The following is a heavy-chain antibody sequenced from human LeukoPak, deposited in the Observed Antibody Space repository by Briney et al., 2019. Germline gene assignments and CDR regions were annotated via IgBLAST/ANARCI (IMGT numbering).Heavy chain of an antibody. CDR2: ISSSSSYI. J-gene: IGHJ4*02. V-gene: IGHV3-21*01. CDR3: ARAWGSGWYVGYFDY. Sequence: RAGGSLRLSCAATGFTFSSYSMNWVRQAPGKGLEWVSSISSSSSYIYYADSVKGRFTISRDNAKNSLYLQMNSLRAEDTAVYYCARAWGSGWYVGYFDYWGQGTLVTVSS. CDR1: GFTFSSYS. D-gene: IGHD6-19*01.